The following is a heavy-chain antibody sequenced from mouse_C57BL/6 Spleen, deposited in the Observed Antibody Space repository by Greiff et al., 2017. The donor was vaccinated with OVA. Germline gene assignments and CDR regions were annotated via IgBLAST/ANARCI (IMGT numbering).Heavy chain of an antibody. D-gene: IGHD1-1*02. CDR1: GYTFTDYY. V-gene: IGHV1-19*01. CDR2: INPYNGGT. CDR3: ASRWEWSYYFDY. J-gene: IGHJ2*01. Sequence: EVQLQQSGPVLVKPGASVKMSCKASGYTFTDYYMNWVKQSHGKSLEWIGVINPYNGGTSYNQKFKGKATLTVDKSSSTAYMELNSLTSEDSAVYYCASRWEWSYYFDYWGQGTTLTVSS.